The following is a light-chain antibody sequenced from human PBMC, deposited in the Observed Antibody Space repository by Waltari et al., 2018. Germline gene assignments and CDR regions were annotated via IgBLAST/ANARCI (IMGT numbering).Light chain of an antibody. Sequence: DIVMTQSRASLSVSPGEGVTLSCRASESVSTNVAWYQQKPGQAPRLLIYGASTRATGIPARFSGSGSGTEFTLTISSMQSEDFAVYYCQQYNHWPPYSFGQGTKLEIK. CDR1: ESVSTN. CDR3: QQYNHWPPYS. J-gene: IGKJ2*03. CDR2: GAS. V-gene: IGKV3-15*01.